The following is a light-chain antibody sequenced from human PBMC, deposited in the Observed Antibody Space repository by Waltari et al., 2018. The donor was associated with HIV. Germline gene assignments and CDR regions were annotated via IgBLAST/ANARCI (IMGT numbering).Light chain of an antibody. V-gene: IGLV1-40*01. CDR3: QSYDRSLSGWV. J-gene: IGLJ3*02. CDR1: SSNIGAGYN. CDR2: GNS. Sequence: QSVLTQPPSVSGAPGQRVTISCTGSSSNIGAGYNVHWYQQVPGTAPKLLIYGNSNRPSCVPDRFSRSKSGPSSSLSITGLQAEDEADYYCQSYDRSLSGWVFGGGTKLTVL.